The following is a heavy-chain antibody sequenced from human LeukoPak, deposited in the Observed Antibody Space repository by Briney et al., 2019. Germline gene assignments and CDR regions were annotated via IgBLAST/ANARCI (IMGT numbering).Heavy chain of an antibody. CDR2: IYYSGST. Sequence: PSETLSLTCTVSGGSISSSSYYWGWIRQPPGKGLEWIGSIYYSGSTYYNPSLKSRVTISVDTFKNQFSLKLSSVTAADTAVYYCARQGGYYGSGGYYFDYWGQGTLVTVSS. V-gene: IGHV4-39*01. J-gene: IGHJ4*02. D-gene: IGHD3-10*01. CDR3: ARQGGYYGSGGYYFDY. CDR1: GGSISSSSYY.